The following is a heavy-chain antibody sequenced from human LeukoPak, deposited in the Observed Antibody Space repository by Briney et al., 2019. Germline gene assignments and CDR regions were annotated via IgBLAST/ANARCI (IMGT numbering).Heavy chain of an antibody. Sequence: GRSLRLSCEASGFAFSSYAMHWVRQAPGKGLEWVAVISYDGSNKYYADSVKGRFTISRANSKNTLYLQMNSLRAEDTAVYYCARERGDIFCTSTSCYTFAFDIWGQGTMVTVSS. CDR1: GFAFSSYA. D-gene: IGHD2-2*02. V-gene: IGHV3-30-3*01. J-gene: IGHJ3*02. CDR2: ISYDGSNK. CDR3: ARERGDIFCTSTSCYTFAFDI.